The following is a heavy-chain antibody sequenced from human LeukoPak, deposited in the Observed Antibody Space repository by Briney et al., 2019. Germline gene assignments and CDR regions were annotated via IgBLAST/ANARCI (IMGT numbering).Heavy chain of an antibody. D-gene: IGHD5-18*01. CDR3: ARSHVDTALKVRKNFDY. CDR1: GYTFTGYY. J-gene: IGHJ4*02. CDR2: INPNSGGT. Sequence: ASVKVSCKASGYTFTGYYMHWVRQAPGQGLEWMGWINPNSGGTNYAQKFQGGVTMTRDTSISTAYMELSRLRSDDTAVYYCARSHVDTALKVRKNFDYWGQGTLVTVSS. V-gene: IGHV1-2*02.